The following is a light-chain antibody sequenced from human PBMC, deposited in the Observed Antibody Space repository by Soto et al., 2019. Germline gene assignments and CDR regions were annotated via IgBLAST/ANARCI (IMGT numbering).Light chain of an antibody. V-gene: IGKV3-11*01. CDR1: QSVSGC. CDR2: DAS. J-gene: IGKJ1*01. Sequence: EIVLIQSPATLSLSPGERATLSCRASQSVSGCLAWYQQKPGQAPRLLIFDASNRATGIPARFSGGVSGTDFTLTISSLQSGDFAVYYCQQYNSWPPGWTFGQATKVDIK. CDR3: QQYNSWPPGWT.